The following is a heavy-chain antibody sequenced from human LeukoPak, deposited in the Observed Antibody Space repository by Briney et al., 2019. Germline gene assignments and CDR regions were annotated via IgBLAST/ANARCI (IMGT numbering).Heavy chain of an antibody. J-gene: IGHJ6*03. Sequence: ASVKVSCKASGYTFTSYPINWVRQAPGQGLEWMGWINPFHGNTNYAQNLQGRVTMTTGTSTSTAYMELRSLRSDDTAVYYCARDFEPADNPYFYYYMDVWGEGTTVTVSS. V-gene: IGHV1-18*01. CDR2: INPFHGNT. CDR3: ARDFEPADNPYFYYYMDV. D-gene: IGHD2-2*01. CDR1: GYTFTSYP.